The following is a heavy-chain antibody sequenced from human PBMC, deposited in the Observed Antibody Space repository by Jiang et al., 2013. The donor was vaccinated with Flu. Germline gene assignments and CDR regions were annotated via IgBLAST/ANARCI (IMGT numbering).Heavy chain of an antibody. CDR3: ARDRGLNIRGGRDAFDI. CDR2: INPNSGGT. D-gene: IGHD3-10*01. Sequence: SGAEVKKPGASVKVSCKASGYTFTGYYMHWVRQAPGQGLEWMGWINPNSGGTNYAQKFQGWVTMTRDTSISTAYMELSRLRSDDTAVYYCARDRGLNIRGGRDAFDIWGQGTMVTVSS. CDR1: GYTFTGYY. J-gene: IGHJ3*02. V-gene: IGHV1-2*04.